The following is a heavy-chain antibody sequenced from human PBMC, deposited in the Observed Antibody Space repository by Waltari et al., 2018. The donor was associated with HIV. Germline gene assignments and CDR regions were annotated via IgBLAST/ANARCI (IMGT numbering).Heavy chain of an antibody. D-gene: IGHD3-10*01. Sequence: QLLESGGGLVEPGGSLRLSCAASGFIFTDFAMDWVRQAPGKGLEWVSAMRGGGETFYADSVKGRFTISRDNSKNTLYLQMNSLRADGAAVYYCVKDSGRAADVFDLWGQGTMVTVSS. CDR1: GFIFTDFA. V-gene: IGHV3-23*01. J-gene: IGHJ3*01. CDR2: MRGGGET. CDR3: VKDSGRAADVFDL.